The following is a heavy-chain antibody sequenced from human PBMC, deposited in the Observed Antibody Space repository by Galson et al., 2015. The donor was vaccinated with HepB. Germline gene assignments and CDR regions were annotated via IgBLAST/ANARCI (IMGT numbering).Heavy chain of an antibody. Sequence: SETLSLTCKVSGVSINSSIYYWGWIRQPPGKGLEWIGSIYYTGSTYYNPSLKSRVTISVETSKNQFSLKLSSVTAADTSVYYCASLGRATVVTPLDYWGQGILVTVSS. CDR3: ASLGRATVVTPLDY. V-gene: IGHV4-39*01. CDR1: GVSINSSIYY. CDR2: IYYTGST. D-gene: IGHD4-23*01. J-gene: IGHJ4*02.